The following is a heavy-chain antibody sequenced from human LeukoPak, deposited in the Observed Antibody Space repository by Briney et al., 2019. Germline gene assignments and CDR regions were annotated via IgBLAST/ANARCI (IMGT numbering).Heavy chain of an antibody. Sequence: PSETLSLTCAVYGGSFSGYYWSWIRQPPGKGLEWIGEINHSGSTNYNPSLKSRVTISVDTSKNQFSLKLSSVTAADTAVYYCASWEDHLYYFDYWGQGTLVTVSS. V-gene: IGHV4-34*01. D-gene: IGHD1-26*01. CDR2: INHSGST. CDR3: ASWEDHLYYFDY. J-gene: IGHJ4*02. CDR1: GGSFSGYY.